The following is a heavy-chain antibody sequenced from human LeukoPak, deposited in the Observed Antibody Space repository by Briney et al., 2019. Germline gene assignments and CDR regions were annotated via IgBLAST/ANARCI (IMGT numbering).Heavy chain of an antibody. D-gene: IGHD3-10*01. Sequence: QAGRSLRLSCAASGFTFGECAMHWVRQAPGKAVEWVSGISWNSDRTAYADSVKGRFTISRDDAKNSLYLQMNSLRPEDMALYYCVKDRGAFGELLWVDYWGQGTLVTVSS. CDR2: ISWNSDRT. CDR3: VKDRGAFGELLWVDY. J-gene: IGHJ4*02. V-gene: IGHV3-9*03. CDR1: GFTFGECA.